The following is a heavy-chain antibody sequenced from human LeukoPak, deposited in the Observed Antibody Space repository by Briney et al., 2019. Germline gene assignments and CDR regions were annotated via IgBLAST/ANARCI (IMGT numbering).Heavy chain of an antibody. CDR1: GFTFTSYT. CDR2: IKEDGSEK. CDR3: ARYYDILTGYLFYFDY. D-gene: IGHD3-9*01. V-gene: IGHV3-7*01. J-gene: IGHJ4*02. Sequence: GGSLRLSCAASGFTFTSYTMTWVRQAPGKGLEWVANIKEDGSEKDYVDSVKGRFTISRDNAKNSLYLQMNSLGAEDTAVYYCARYYDILTGYLFYFDYWGQGTLVTVSS.